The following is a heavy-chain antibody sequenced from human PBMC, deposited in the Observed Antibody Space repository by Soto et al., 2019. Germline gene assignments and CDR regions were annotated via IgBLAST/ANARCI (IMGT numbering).Heavy chain of an antibody. V-gene: IGHV3-7*03. CDR1: GFAFNNYW. CDR3: VRDVGPITIFGAALSGYFDS. CDR2: IKYDGSEK. D-gene: IGHD3-3*01. J-gene: IGHJ4*02. Sequence: GGSLRLSCAASGFAFNNYWTSWVRQAPGKGPEWVASIKYDGSEKYYVDSVKGRFTVSRDNAKNSLSMHLNSLRADDTAVYYCVRDVGPITIFGAALSGYFDSWGQGTLVTVSS.